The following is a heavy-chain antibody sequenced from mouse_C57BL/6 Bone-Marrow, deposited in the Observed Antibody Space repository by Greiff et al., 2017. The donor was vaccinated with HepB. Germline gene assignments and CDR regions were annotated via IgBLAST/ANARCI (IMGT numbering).Heavy chain of an antibody. D-gene: IGHD1-1*01. V-gene: IGHV1-55*01. Sequence: QVQLQQPGAELVKPGASVKMSCKASGYTFPSYWITWVKQRPGQGLEWIGDIYPGSGSTNYNEKFKSKATLPVDTSSSTAYMQLSSLTSEDSAVYYCARRGGITNAYYYALDYWGQGTSVTVSS. CDR2: IYPGSGST. CDR1: GYTFPSYW. CDR3: ARRGGITNAYYYALDY. J-gene: IGHJ4*01.